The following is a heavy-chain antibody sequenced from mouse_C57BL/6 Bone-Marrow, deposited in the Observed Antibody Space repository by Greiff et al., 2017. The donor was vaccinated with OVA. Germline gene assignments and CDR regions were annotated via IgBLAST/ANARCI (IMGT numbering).Heavy chain of an antibody. CDR3: VRHYVYWYFDV. J-gene: IGHJ1*03. Sequence: EVQRVESGGGLVQPTGSLKLSCAASGFSFNTYAMNWVRQAPGKGLEWVARIRSKSNNYATYYADSVKDSFTISRDDSENILYLQMNNLKTEDTAMYYCVRHYVYWYFDVWGTGTTVTVSS. CDR1: GFSFNTYA. V-gene: IGHV10-1*01. CDR2: IRSKSNNYAT.